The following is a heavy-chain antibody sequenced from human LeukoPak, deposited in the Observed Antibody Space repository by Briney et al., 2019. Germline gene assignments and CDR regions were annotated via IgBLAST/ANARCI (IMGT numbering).Heavy chain of an antibody. D-gene: IGHD3-10*01. J-gene: IGHJ4*02. V-gene: IGHV4-34*01. CDR3: ATLPYYYGSGSLY. Sequence: SETLSLTCAVYGGSFSVYYWSWIRQPPGKGLEWIGEVNHSGSTNYNPSLKSRVTISVDTSKNQFSLKLSSVTAADTAVYYCATLPYYYGSGSLYWGQGTLVTVSS. CDR1: GGSFSVYY. CDR2: VNHSGST.